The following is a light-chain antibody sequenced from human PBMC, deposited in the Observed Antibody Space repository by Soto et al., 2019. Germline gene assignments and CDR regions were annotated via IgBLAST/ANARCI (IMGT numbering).Light chain of an antibody. CDR1: QNIHNH. Sequence: DKLMSQSPATLSVSPGERVTLSCRASQNIHNHMSWFLQKPGQTPRLLIYDAIIRAPDVPARFSGSWSGTEFTLTINSLQSEDFAVYYCQQRNNWPLTFGGGTKVDIK. CDR3: QQRNNWPLT. J-gene: IGKJ4*02. CDR2: DAI. V-gene: IGKV3-15*01.